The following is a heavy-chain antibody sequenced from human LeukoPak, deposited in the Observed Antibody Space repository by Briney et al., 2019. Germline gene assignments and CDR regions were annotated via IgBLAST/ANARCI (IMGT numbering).Heavy chain of an antibody. CDR1: GGSFSSSSDY. V-gene: IGHV4-39*07. D-gene: IGHD3-10*01. CDR3: ARWDGSGSAIDY. CDR2: IYYSGST. J-gene: IGHJ4*02. Sequence: KSSETLSLTCTVSGGSFSSSSDYWGWIRQPPGKGLEWIGSIYYSGSTYYNPSLKSRVTISVDTSKNQFSLKLSSVTAADTAVYYCARWDGSGSAIDYWGQGTLVTVSS.